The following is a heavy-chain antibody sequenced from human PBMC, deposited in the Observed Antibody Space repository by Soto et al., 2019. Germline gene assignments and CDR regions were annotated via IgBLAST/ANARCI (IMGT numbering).Heavy chain of an antibody. J-gene: IGHJ5*02. CDR2: ITGTDGTP. D-gene: IGHD2-15*01. CDR3: AQCSAVACQSPFDP. CDR1: VFTFINYG. V-gene: IGHV3-23*01. Sequence: GWSLRLSGASSVFTFINYGMSWGGQSPGKGLELVSAITGTDGTPYYADYVKGRFNISRDNSKNTLSLLMNSLRAEDTAIYYCAQCSAVACQSPFDPWGQGTQVTVSS.